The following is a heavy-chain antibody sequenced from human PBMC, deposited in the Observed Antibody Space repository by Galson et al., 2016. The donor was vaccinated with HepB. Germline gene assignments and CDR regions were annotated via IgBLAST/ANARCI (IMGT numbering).Heavy chain of an antibody. D-gene: IGHD2-8*01. J-gene: IGHJ5*02. CDR3: VRDWHCPNRLCYYCFDP. CDR2: INTYDGDT. CDR1: GYSFTNYG. V-gene: IGHV1-18*01. Sequence: SVKVSCKGSGYSFTNYGISWVRQAPGQGLEWMGWINTYDGDTRYAQKFQGRVTMTRDTSTSMAYLELRSLRSDDTAVYYCVRDWHCPNRLCYYCFDPWGQGTLVTVSS.